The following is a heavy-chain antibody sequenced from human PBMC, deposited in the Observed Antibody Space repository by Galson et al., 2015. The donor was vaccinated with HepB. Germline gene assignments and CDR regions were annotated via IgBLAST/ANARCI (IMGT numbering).Heavy chain of an antibody. CDR3: AKVVSGYAHEY. CDR2: ISDSGGST. J-gene: IGHJ4*02. V-gene: IGHV3-23*01. CDR1: GFTFSSYA. D-gene: IGHD5-12*01. Sequence: SLRLSCAASGFTFSSYAMSWVRQAPGKGLEWVSAISDSGGSTYYVDSVKGRFTISRDNSKNTLYLQMNSLRAEDTAVYYCAKVVSGYAHEYWGQGTLVTVSS.